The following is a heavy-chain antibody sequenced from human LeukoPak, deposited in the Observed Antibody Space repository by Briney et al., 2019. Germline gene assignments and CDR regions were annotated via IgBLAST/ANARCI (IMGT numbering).Heavy chain of an antibody. D-gene: IGHD3-22*01. CDR2: ISPDGSIG. CDR1: GFTFTSYS. J-gene: IGHJ3*02. CDR3: AKDDHYDTSGHGWVFDI. Sequence: AGGSLRLSCAASGFTFTSYSMHWVRQAPGKGLEWVAFISPDGSIGNYADSVKGRFTISRDNFKNTVYLQINSLRPEDTALYHCAKDDHYDTSGHGWVFDIWGQGTVVTVSS. V-gene: IGHV3-30*18.